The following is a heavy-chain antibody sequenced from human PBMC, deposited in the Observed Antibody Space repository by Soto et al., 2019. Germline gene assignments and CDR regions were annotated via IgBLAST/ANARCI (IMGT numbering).Heavy chain of an antibody. J-gene: IGHJ1*01. CDR1: AFTFNNYA. V-gene: IGHV3-23*01. D-gene: IGHD3-22*01. Sequence: PGGSMRLSCAASAFTFNNYAMSWVRQAPGKGLEWVSGIGGSGRTTYYADSVKGRFTISRDNSNNTLFLQMNSLRAEDTAVYYCAKIRYSDSRGDLYDYWGQGSLVTVSS. CDR2: IGGSGRTT. CDR3: AKIRYSDSRGDLYDY.